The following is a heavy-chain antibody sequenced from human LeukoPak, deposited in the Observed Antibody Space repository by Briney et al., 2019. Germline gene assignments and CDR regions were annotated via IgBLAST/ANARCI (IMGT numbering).Heavy chain of an antibody. V-gene: IGHV1-2*02. CDR1: GYSFSDYY. CDR2: INPKSGGT. Sequence: ASVKVSCTASGYSFSDYYIHWLRQAPGQGLEWMGWINPKSGGTNYAQNFQGRVTMTRDTSISTAYMELRSLRSDDTAVYYCARDKSLRYFDWLLAEDYYYMDVWGKGTTVTVSS. J-gene: IGHJ6*03. CDR3: ARDKSLRYFDWLLAEDYYYMDV. D-gene: IGHD3-9*01.